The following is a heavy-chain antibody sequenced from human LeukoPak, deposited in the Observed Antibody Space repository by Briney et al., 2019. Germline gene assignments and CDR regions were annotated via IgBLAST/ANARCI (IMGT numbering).Heavy chain of an antibody. CDR1: GGSISTYY. J-gene: IGHJ4*02. D-gene: IGHD1-26*01. CDR2: VYYSGST. Sequence: SETLSLTCTVSGGSISTYYWSWIRQPPEKGLEWIGYVYYSGSTNYNPSLKSRVTISVDTSKKQFSLKLSSVTAADTAVYYCARSWGLSGSYPTGYWGQGTLVTVSS. CDR3: ARSWGLSGSYPTGY. V-gene: IGHV4-59*01.